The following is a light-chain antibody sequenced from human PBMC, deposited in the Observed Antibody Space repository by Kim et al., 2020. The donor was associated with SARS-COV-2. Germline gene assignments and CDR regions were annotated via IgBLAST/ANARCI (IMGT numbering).Light chain of an antibody. J-gene: IGKJ1*01. CDR1: QSIESN. CDR3: KQYYNWEWT. V-gene: IGKV3-15*01. CDR2: AVS. Sequence: EIVMTQSPATLSVSPGESATLSCGASQSIESNLAWYQQRPGQAPRLLIYAVSTRASGVPPRFRGSRSGAEFTLTISSLQSEDFAVYYCKQYYNWEWTFGQGTKVDIK.